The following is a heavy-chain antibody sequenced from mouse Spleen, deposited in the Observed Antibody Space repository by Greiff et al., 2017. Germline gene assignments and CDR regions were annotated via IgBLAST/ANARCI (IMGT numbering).Heavy chain of an antibody. Sequence: EVQVVESGGGLVQPGGSLKLSCAASGFTFSSYTMSWVRQTPEKRLEWVAYISNGGGSTYYPDTVKGRFTISRDNAKNTLYLQMSSLKSEDTAMYYCAREGYGHWYFDVWGAGTTVTVSS. CDR3: AREGYGHWYFDV. D-gene: IGHD1-2*01. CDR1: GFTFSSYT. CDR2: ISNGGGST. J-gene: IGHJ1*01. V-gene: IGHV5-12-2*01.